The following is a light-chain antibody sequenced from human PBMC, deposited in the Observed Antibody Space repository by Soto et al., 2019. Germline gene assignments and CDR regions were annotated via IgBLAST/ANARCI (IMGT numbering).Light chain of an antibody. V-gene: IGKV3-15*01. Sequence: EIVMTQSPATLSVSPGEGATLSCRASHSVSTNLAWYQQTPGQAPRLLIYGASTRATGIPARFSGTGFGTEFTLTISSLQSGDSAVYYCQQYNNRPRTFGQGTKVEIK. CDR3: QQYNNRPRT. J-gene: IGKJ1*01. CDR2: GAS. CDR1: HSVSTN.